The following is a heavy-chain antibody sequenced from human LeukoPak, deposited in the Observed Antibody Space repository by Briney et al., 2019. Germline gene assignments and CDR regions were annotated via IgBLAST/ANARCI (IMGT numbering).Heavy chain of an antibody. CDR2: ISGSGGST. CDR1: GFTFSSYA. V-gene: IGHV3-23*01. Sequence: GGSLRLSCAASGFTFSSYAMGWVRQAPGKGLEWVSAISGSGGSTYYADSVKGRFTISRDNSKNTLYLQMNSLKAEDTAVYYCAKDRYTGAYYDFWSGQLDAFDIWGQGTMVTVSS. D-gene: IGHD3-3*01. J-gene: IGHJ3*02. CDR3: AKDRYTGAYYDFWSGQLDAFDI.